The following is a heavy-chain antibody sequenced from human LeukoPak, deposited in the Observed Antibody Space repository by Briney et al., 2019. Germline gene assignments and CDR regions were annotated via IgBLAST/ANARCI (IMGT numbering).Heavy chain of an antibody. D-gene: IGHD3-3*01. Sequence: GGSLRLSCAASRFTLRSYWMHWVRQAPGKGLEWVAVIRYDGTNKHYADSVKGRFTISRDNSKNTLYLQMNSLRAEDTAVYYCARDRASSYDFWSGYYRGLDYWGQGTLVTVSS. V-gene: IGHV3-30*02. CDR2: IRYDGTNK. CDR3: ARDRASSYDFWSGYYRGLDY. CDR1: RFTLRSYW. J-gene: IGHJ4*02.